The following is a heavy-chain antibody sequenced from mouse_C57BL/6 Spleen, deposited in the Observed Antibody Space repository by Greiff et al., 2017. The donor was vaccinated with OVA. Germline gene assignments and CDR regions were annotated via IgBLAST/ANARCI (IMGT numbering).Heavy chain of an antibody. CDR1: GFSLTSYG. CDR3: ARNDYDAYYYAMDY. CDR2: IWSGGST. D-gene: IGHD2-4*01. Sequence: VQLQQSGPGLVQPSQRLSITCTVSGFSLTSYGVHWVRQSPGKGLEWLGVIWSGGSTDYNAAFISRLSISKDNSKSQVFFKMNSLQADDTAIYYCARNDYDAYYYAMDYWGQGTSVTVSS. V-gene: IGHV2-2*01. J-gene: IGHJ4*01.